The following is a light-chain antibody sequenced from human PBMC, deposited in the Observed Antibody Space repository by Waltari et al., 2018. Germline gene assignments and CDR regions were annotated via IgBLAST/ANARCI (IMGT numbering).Light chain of an antibody. J-gene: IGLJ2*01. V-gene: IGLV3-21*02. CDR2: DDS. Sequence: SYVLTQPPSVSVAPGQTARITCGGNNIGSKSVQWYPQKPGQGPGLVVYDDSDRPSGIPERFPGSNSGNTATLTISRVEAGDEADYYCQVWDSSSDHRVFGGGTKLIVL. CDR1: NIGSKS. CDR3: QVWDSSSDHRV.